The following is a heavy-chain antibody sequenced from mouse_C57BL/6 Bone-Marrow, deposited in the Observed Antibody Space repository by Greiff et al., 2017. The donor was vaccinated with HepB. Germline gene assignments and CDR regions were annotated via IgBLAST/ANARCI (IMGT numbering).Heavy chain of an antibody. D-gene: IGHD2-3*01. CDR2: ISDGGSYT. V-gene: IGHV5-4*03. CDR3: ARDARWLPCYVDY. CDR1: GFTFSSYA. Sequence: EVMLVESGGGLVKPGGSLKLSCAASGFTFSSYAMSWVRQTPEKRLEWVATISDGGSYTYYPDNVKGRFTISRDNAKNNLYLQMSHLKSEDTAMYYCARDARWLPCYVDYRGQGTTLTVSS. J-gene: IGHJ2*01.